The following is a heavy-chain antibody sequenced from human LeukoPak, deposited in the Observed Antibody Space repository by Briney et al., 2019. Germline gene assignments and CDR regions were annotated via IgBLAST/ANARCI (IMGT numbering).Heavy chain of an antibody. Sequence: GGSLRLSCAASGFTFSSYAMSWVRQAPGKGLEWVSAISGSGGSTYYADSVKGRFTISRDNSKNTLYLQMNSLRAEDTAVYYCAINAKTYYYDSSGSYYFDYWGQGTLVTVS. CDR1: GFTFSSYA. D-gene: IGHD3-22*01. J-gene: IGHJ4*02. CDR2: ISGSGGST. V-gene: IGHV3-23*01. CDR3: AINAKTYYYDSSGSYYFDY.